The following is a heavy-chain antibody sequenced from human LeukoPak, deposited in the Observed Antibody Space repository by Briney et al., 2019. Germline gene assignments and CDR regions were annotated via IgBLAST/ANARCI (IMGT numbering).Heavy chain of an antibody. CDR2: ISWNSGSI. CDR3: AKDMAAVAGPFQH. Sequence: GRSLRLSCAASGFAFDDYAMHWVRQAPGKGLEWVSGISWNSGSIGYADSVKGRFTISRDNAKNSLYLQMNSLRAEDTALYYCAKDMAAVAGPFQHWGQGTLVTVSS. J-gene: IGHJ1*01. CDR1: GFAFDDYA. D-gene: IGHD6-19*01. V-gene: IGHV3-9*01.